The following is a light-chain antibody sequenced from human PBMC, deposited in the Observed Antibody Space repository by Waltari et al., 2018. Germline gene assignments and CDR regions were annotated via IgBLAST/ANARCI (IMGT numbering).Light chain of an antibody. Sequence: AIRMTQSPSSFSASTGDRVTITCRASQGISNYLAWYQQKPGKAPKLLIYAASTLQSGVPSRFSGSGSGTDFTLTISCLQSEDFATYYCQQYYSYPGTFGQGNKLEIK. J-gene: IGKJ2*01. V-gene: IGKV1-8*01. CDR2: AAS. CDR3: QQYYSYPGT. CDR1: QGISNY.